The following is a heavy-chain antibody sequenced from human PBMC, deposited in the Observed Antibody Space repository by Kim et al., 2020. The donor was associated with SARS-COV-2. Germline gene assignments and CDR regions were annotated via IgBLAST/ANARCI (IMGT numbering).Heavy chain of an antibody. CDR1: GGSISSSNW. CDR2: IYHSGST. V-gene: IGHV4-4*02. D-gene: IGHD3-22*01. J-gene: IGHJ4*02. CDR3: AREAYYYDSSGYPSPFDY. Sequence: SETLSLTCAVSGGSISSSNWWSWVRQPPGKGLEWIGEIYHSGSTNYNPSLKSRVTISVDKSKNQFSLKLSSVTAADTAVYYCAREAYYYDSSGYPSPFDYWGQGTLVTVSS.